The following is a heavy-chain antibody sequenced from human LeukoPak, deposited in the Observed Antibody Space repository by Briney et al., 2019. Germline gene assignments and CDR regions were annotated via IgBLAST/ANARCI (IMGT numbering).Heavy chain of an antibody. CDR1: GGSISSSY. Sequence: SETLSLTCTVSGGSISSSYWGWIRQPPGKGLDWIGYIYYSGSTNYNPSLKRRVTISVDTSKNQFSLKLSSVTAADTAVYYCARARYGSSPFDYWGQGTLVTVSS. CDR3: ARARYGSSPFDY. J-gene: IGHJ4*02. CDR2: IYYSGST. V-gene: IGHV4-59*01. D-gene: IGHD6-6*01.